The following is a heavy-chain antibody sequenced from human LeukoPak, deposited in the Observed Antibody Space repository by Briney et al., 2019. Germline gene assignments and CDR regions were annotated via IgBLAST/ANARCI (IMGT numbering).Heavy chain of an antibody. Sequence: ASVKVSCKASVYTFTSYYMYCVRQTPGQGLEWMGIIIPSGGSASTAQKSQGGVTMTRDTITSTVYMELSSLRSEDTAVYYCARDGSYYGSGDQHWGQGTLVIVSS. V-gene: IGHV1-46*01. D-gene: IGHD3-10*01. J-gene: IGHJ1*01. CDR3: ARDGSYYGSGDQH. CDR1: VYTFTSYY. CDR2: IIPSGGSA.